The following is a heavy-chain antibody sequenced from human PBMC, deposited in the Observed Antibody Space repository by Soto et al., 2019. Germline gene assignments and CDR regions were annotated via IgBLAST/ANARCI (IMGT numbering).Heavy chain of an antibody. D-gene: IGHD1-1*01. CDR2: LYDIDGS. V-gene: IGHV3-53*01. CDR1: GFTISGKKY. Sequence: DVQLVESGGGLIQPGESLRLSCAAFGFTISGKKYVAWVRQAPGKGLEWVSALYDIDGSFYADSVKDRFTTSSDSSKTTVYLQMNDLRPDDTAVYYCATWHEREHAYDVWGLGTTVTVSS. J-gene: IGHJ3*01. CDR3: ATWHEREHAYDV.